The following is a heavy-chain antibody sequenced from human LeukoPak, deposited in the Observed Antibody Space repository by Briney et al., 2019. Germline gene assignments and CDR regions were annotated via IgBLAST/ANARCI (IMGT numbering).Heavy chain of an antibody. CDR1: GASISSSSYY. Sequence: KPSETLSLTCTVSGASISSSSYYWGWIRQPPGKGLEWIGSIYYSGSTYNNPSLKSRVTMSVDTSKNQFSLKLTAVTAAETAVCYCARIYYYDSSGYFYYFDYWGQGTLVTVSS. V-gene: IGHV4-39*01. CDR2: IYYSGST. D-gene: IGHD3-22*01. J-gene: IGHJ4*02. CDR3: ARIYYYDSSGYFYYFDY.